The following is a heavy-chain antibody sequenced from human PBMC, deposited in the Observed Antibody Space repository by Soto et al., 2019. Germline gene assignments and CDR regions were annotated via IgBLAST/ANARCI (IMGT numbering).Heavy chain of an antibody. CDR2: ISPMFGAA. J-gene: IGHJ4*02. V-gene: IGHV1-69*19. D-gene: IGHD3-10*01. Sequence: QVQLVQSGAEMKKPGSSVKVSCQSSGGTFNTYAMNWVRQAPGQGPEWMGDISPMFGAANYAPKVQGRVTLTADESTGTSYMQVSSLTSEDTALDFCAREVQVHAPAFVYWGQGTLVTVSS. CDR1: GGTFNTYA. CDR3: AREVQVHAPAFVY.